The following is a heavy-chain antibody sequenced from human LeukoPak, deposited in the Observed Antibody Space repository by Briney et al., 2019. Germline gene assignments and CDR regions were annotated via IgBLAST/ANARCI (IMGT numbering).Heavy chain of an antibody. D-gene: IGHD6-19*01. V-gene: IGHV1-2*02. CDR3: AREVDSSGWDEIDY. Sequence: GASVKVSCKASGYXFTGYYIHWVRQAPGQGLEWMGWINPNSGGTNYAQKFQGRVTMTRDTSISTAYMELSRLRSDDTAVYYCAREVDSSGWDEIDYWGQGTLVTVSS. CDR1: GYXFTGYY. J-gene: IGHJ4*02. CDR2: INPNSGGT.